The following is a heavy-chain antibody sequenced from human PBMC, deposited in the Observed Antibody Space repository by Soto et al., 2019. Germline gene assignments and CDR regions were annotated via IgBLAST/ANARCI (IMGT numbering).Heavy chain of an antibody. Sequence: PSETLSLTCTVSGGSINNHYWSCIRQPPGKGLEWLGYVYYNGITNYNPSLKSRVTMSVDTSKNQVSLNLTSLTAADTAVYYCARVAHCSGGSCYSEMDYYYGMDVWGQGTTVTVSS. D-gene: IGHD2-15*01. CDR2: VYYNGIT. CDR1: GGSINNHY. CDR3: ARVAHCSGGSCYSEMDYYYGMDV. V-gene: IGHV4-59*11. J-gene: IGHJ6*02.